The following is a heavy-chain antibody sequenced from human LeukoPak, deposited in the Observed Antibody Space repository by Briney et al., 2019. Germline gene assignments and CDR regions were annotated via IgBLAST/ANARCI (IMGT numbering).Heavy chain of an antibody. CDR2: IYYSGST. CDR3: ARSQYYYDSRGAFDI. D-gene: IGHD3-22*01. CDR1: GGSISSYY. V-gene: IGHV4-59*08. Sequence: KPSETLSLTCTVSGGSISSYYWSWIRQPPGKGLEWIGYIYYSGSTNYNPSLKSRVTISVDTSKNQFSLKLSSVTAADTAVYYCARSQYYYDSRGAFDIWGQGTMVTVSS. J-gene: IGHJ3*02.